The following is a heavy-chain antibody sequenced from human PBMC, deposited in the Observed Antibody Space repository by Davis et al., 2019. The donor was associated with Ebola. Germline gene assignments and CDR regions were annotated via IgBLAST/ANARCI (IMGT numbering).Heavy chain of an antibody. CDR3: ARDGGITMVRGVISVHYYYMDV. D-gene: IGHD3-10*01. CDR1: GGSVSSGSYY. CDR2: IYYSGST. Sequence: PSETLSLTCTVSGGSVSSGSYYWSWIRQPPGKGLEWIGYIYYSGSTNYNPSLKSRVTISVDTSKNQFSLKLSSVTAADTAVYYCARDGGITMVRGVISVHYYYMDVWGKGTTVTVSS. V-gene: IGHV4-61*01. J-gene: IGHJ6*03.